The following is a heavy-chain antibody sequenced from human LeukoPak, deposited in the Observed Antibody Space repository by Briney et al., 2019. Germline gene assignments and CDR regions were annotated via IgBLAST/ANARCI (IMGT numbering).Heavy chain of an antibody. CDR3: AKDGVVAATSYGMDV. J-gene: IGHJ6*02. D-gene: IGHD2-15*01. V-gene: IGHV3-30*18. CDR1: GFTFSSYG. CDR2: ISYDGSNK. Sequence: PGGSLRLSCAASGFTFSSYGMHWVRQAPGKGLEWVAVISYDGSNKYYADSVKGRFTISRDNSKNTLYLQTNSLRAEDTAVYYCAKDGVVAATSYGMDVWGQGTTVTVSS.